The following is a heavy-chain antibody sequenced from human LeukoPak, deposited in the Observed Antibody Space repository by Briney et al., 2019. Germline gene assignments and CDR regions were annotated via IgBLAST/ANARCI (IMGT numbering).Heavy chain of an antibody. CDR3: ARVTRRYQLLMRNWFDP. J-gene: IGHJ5*02. V-gene: IGHV1-2*02. Sequence: ASVKVSCKASGYTFTGYYMHWVRQAPGQGLEWMRWINPNSGGTNYAQKFQGRVTMTRDTSISTAYMELSRLRSDDTAVYYCARVTRRYQLLMRNWFDPWGQGTLVTVSS. D-gene: IGHD2-2*01. CDR1: GYTFTGYY. CDR2: INPNSGGT.